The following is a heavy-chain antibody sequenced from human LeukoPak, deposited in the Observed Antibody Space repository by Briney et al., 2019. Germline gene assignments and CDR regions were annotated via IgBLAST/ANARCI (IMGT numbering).Heavy chain of an antibody. D-gene: IGHD2-15*01. J-gene: IGHJ3*02. CDR1: GGTFSSYA. CDR2: ISAYNGNT. V-gene: IGHV1-18*01. Sequence: SSVKVSCKASGGTFSSYAISWVRQAPGQGLEWMGWISAYNGNTNYAQKLQGRVIMTTDTSTSTAYMELRSLRSDDTAVYYCARAGIVVVVAAQGDAFDIWGQGTMVTVSS. CDR3: ARAGIVVVVAAQGDAFDI.